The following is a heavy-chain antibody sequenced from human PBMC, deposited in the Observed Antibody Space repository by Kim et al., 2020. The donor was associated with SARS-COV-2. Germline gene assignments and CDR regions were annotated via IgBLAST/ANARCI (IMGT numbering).Heavy chain of an antibody. CDR1: GGSISSYS. V-gene: IGHV4-59*13. J-gene: IGHJ4*02. Sequence: SETLSLTCTVSGGSISSYSWSWIRQPPGKGLEWIGYIYYSGSTNYNPSLKSRVTISVDTSKNQFSLRLNSVTAADPAVYYCARGALRYSSSWYFDYWGQGTLVTVSS. D-gene: IGHD6-13*01. CDR3: ARGALRYSSSWYFDY. CDR2: IYYSGST.